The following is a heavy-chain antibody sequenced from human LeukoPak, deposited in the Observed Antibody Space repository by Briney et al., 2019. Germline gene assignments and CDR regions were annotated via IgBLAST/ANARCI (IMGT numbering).Heavy chain of an antibody. CDR1: GGSISSYY. CDR3: ARGRRGNSSGRFDY. J-gene: IGHJ4*02. CDR2: IYYSGST. Sequence: SETLSLTCTVSGGSISSYYRSWIRQPPGKGLEWIGYIYYSGSTYYNPSLKSRVTISVDTSKNQFSLKLSSVTAADTAVYYCARGRRGNSSGRFDYWGQGTLVTVSS. D-gene: IGHD6-19*01. V-gene: IGHV4-59*01.